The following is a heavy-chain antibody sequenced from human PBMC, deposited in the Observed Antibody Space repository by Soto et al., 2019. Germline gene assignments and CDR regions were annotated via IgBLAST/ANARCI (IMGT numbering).Heavy chain of an antibody. Sequence: GGSLRLSCAASGFTFSSYGMHWVRQAPGKGLEWVAVISYDGSNKYYADSVKGRFTISRDNSKNTLYLQMNSLRAEDTAVYYCANGYGANHQFDYWGQGTLVTVSS. CDR2: ISYDGSNK. CDR3: ANGYGANHQFDY. CDR1: GFTFSSYG. D-gene: IGHD4-17*01. V-gene: IGHV3-30*18. J-gene: IGHJ4*02.